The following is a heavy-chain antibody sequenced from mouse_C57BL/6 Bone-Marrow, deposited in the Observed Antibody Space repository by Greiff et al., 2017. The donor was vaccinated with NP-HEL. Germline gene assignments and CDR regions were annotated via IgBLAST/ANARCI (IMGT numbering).Heavy chain of an antibody. D-gene: IGHD2-4*01. Sequence: QVQLQQPGAELVMPGASVKLSCKASGYTFTSYWMHWVKQRPGQGLEWIGEIDPSDSYTTYNQKFKGKSTLTVDKSSSTAYMQLSSLTSEDSAVYYCASPYDYDGYFDVWGTGTTVTVSS. CDR1: GYTFTSYW. CDR3: ASPYDYDGYFDV. V-gene: IGHV1-69*01. J-gene: IGHJ1*03. CDR2: IDPSDSYT.